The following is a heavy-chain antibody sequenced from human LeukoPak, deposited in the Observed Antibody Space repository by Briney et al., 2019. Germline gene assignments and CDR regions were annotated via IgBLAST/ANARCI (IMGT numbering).Heavy chain of an antibody. D-gene: IGHD3-16*01. CDR2: ISYNSGSI. V-gene: IGHV3-9*01. CDR1: GFTFKNYA. CDR3: TKGSFGGGLSFDC. Sequence: PGGSLRLSCAASGFTFKNYAMHWVRHVPGKGLDWVSGISYNSGSIGYADSVKGRFTISRDNAKNSVYLQMNSLRPEDTALYYCTKGSFGGGLSFDCWGQGTLVTVSS. J-gene: IGHJ4*02.